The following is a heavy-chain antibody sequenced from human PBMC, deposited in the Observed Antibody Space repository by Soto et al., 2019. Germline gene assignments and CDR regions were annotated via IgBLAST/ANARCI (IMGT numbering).Heavy chain of an antibody. D-gene: IGHD3-22*01. CDR2: FDPEDGET. CDR3: ARRPTTGDSSVYDAFDI. V-gene: IGHV1-24*01. Sequence: ASVKVSCKVSGYTLTELSMHWVRQAPGKGLEWMGGFDPEDGETIYAQKFQGRVTMTEDTSTDTAYMELSSLRSEDTAVYYCARRPTTGDSSVYDAFDIWGQGTMVTVSS. J-gene: IGHJ3*02. CDR1: GYTLTELS.